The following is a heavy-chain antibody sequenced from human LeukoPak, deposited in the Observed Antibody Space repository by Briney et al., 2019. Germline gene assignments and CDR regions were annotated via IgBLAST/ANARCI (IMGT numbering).Heavy chain of an antibody. Sequence: PSETLSLTRTVSGGSISSSSYYWGWIRQPPGKGLEWIGSIYYSGSTYYNPSLKSRVTISVDTSKNQFSLKLSSVTAADTAVYYCARNYDFWSGYYTLDYWGQGTLVTVSS. CDR1: GGSISSSSYY. CDR3: ARNYDFWSGYYTLDY. J-gene: IGHJ4*02. CDR2: IYYSGST. V-gene: IGHV4-39*07. D-gene: IGHD3-3*01.